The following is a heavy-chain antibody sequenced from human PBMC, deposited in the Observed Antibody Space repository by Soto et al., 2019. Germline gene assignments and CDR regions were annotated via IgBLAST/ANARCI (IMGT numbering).Heavy chain of an antibody. CDR1: GFTFSNYW. CDR2: INSDESRT. V-gene: IGHV3-74*01. Sequence: GGSLRLSCAASGFTFSNYWMHWVRQAPGEGLVWVSRINSDESRTTYADSVKGRFTISRDNAKNTLYLQMNSLRAEDTAVYYCARGCGSGGSCYPTWGQGTLVTVSS. D-gene: IGHD2-15*01. J-gene: IGHJ5*02. CDR3: ARGCGSGGSCYPT.